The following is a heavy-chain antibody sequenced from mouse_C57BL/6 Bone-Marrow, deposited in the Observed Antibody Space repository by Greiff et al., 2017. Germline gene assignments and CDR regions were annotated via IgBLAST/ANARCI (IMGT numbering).Heavy chain of an antibody. Sequence: VQLQQSGAELVRPGASVKLSCKASGYTFTSYGISWVKQRTGQGLEWIGEIYPKSGNTYYNEKFKGKATLTADKSSSTAYMELRSLTSEDSAVYYCARRTTVVPLDYWGQGTTLTVSS. J-gene: IGHJ2*01. CDR2: IYPKSGNT. V-gene: IGHV1-81*01. D-gene: IGHD1-1*01. CDR1: GYTFTSYG. CDR3: ARRTTVVPLDY.